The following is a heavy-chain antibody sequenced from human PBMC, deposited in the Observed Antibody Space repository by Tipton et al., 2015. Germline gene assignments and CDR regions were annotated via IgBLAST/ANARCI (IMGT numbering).Heavy chain of an antibody. J-gene: IGHJ3*02. CDR3: ARHVSFYYDTHGSDALDI. CDR2: IYPGDSDT. D-gene: IGHD3-22*01. Sequence: VQLVQSGAEVKKPGESLKISCRGSGYRFTSYWIGWVRQMPGKGLEWMGIIYPGDSDTRYSPSFQGQVTISVDKSISTAYLQWSSLKASDTAMYYCARHVSFYYDTHGSDALDIWAQGTMVTVSS. V-gene: IGHV5-51*01. CDR1: GYRFTSYW.